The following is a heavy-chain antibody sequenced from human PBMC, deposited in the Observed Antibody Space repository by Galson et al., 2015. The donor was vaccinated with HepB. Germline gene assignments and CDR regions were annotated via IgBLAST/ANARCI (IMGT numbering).Heavy chain of an antibody. Sequence: ETLSLTCAVYGGSFSGYYWSWIRQPPGKGLEWIGEINHSGSTNDDPSLKSRITISVDTSKNQFSLKLTSVTAADAAVYYCARGPASVVYDYVWGSSRQPLYYLDSWGQGTLLTVSS. V-gene: IGHV4-34*01. D-gene: IGHD3-16*02. CDR2: INHSGST. CDR3: ARGPASVVYDYVWGSSRQPLYYLDS. J-gene: IGHJ4*02. CDR1: GGSFSGYY.